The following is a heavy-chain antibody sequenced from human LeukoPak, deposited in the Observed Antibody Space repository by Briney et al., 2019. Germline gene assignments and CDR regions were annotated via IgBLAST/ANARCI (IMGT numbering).Heavy chain of an antibody. CDR2: LSYARSNT. D-gene: IGHD1-26*01. CDR3: AKEVGVTRVEPY. J-gene: IGHJ4*02. CDR1: GLTFSKYY. V-gene: IGHV3-30*18. Sequence: GGSLRLSCTACGLTFSKYYMHLVRQAPGKPLEWVAVLSYARSNTYYSETVKGPFTISSDNTKNPLYLQLNSLRPEDTATYYGAKEVGVTRVEPYWGQGTLVTVSS.